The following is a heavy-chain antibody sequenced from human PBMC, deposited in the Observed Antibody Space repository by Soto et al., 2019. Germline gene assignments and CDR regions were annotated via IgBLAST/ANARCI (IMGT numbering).Heavy chain of an antibody. J-gene: IGHJ4*02. CDR3: ARGSGLYGSGSFTPLDY. V-gene: IGHV3-30-3*01. CDR2: ISYDGSNK. CDR1: GFTFSSYA. Sequence: PGGSLRLSSAASGFTFSSYAMHWVRQAPGKGLEWVAVISYDGSNKYYADSEKGRFTISRDNSKNTLYLQMNSLRAEDKAVYYCARGSGLYGSGSFTPLDYWGQGTLVTVSS. D-gene: IGHD3-10*01.